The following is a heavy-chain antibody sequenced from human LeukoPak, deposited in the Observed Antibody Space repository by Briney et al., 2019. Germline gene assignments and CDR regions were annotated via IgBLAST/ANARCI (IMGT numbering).Heavy chain of an antibody. D-gene: IGHD3-10*01. V-gene: IGHV4-59*01. J-gene: IGHJ4*02. CDR1: DDSITIYY. Sequence: SETLSLTCTVSDDSITIYYWTWIRQPPGKGLEWIGYIDHTGITNYNPSLKSRVTISADTSKNQFSLKLSSVTAADTAVYYCARASGFGELFDYWGQGTLVTVSS. CDR2: IDHTGIT. CDR3: ARASGFGELFDY.